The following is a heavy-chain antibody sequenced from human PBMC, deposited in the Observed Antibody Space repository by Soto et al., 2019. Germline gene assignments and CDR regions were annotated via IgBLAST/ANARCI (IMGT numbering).Heavy chain of an antibody. CDR3: AREGGYSFYFDH. V-gene: IGHV3-30-3*01. J-gene: IGHJ4*02. CDR1: GFTFSSYA. D-gene: IGHD2-15*01. CDR2: ISNDGTNK. Sequence: QVQLVESGGGVVQPGRSLRLSCAASGFTFSSYAMHWVRQAPGKGLEWVAVISNDGTNKYYADSVKGRFTISRDNSKNTLYLQVNGLRAEDTAVYYCAREGGYSFYFDHWGQGTLVTISS.